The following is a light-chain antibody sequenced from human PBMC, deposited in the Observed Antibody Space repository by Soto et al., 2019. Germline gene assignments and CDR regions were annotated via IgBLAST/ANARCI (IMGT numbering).Light chain of an antibody. V-gene: IGKV3-20*01. CDR1: QSVSSY. Sequence: VLTQSPATLSVSPGERATLSCRASQSVSSYLAWYQQKPGQAPRLLIYATSTRATGIPDRFSGSGSGTDFTLTINRLEPGDFAVYYCQQDGTLPFTFGPGTKVDIK. CDR3: QQDGTLPFT. J-gene: IGKJ3*01. CDR2: ATS.